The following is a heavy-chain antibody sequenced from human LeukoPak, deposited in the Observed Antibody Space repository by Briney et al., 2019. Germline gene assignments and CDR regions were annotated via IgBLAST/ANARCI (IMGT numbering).Heavy chain of an antibody. CDR2: INPNGGST. CDR3: ARDLIVGATFDF. Sequence: GASVKVSCKASGYTFTTFYIHWVRQVPGQGLEWMGMINPNGGSTTYSQKFQDRVSMTRDTSTSTVYVELSSLRSEDTAVYYCARDLIVGATFDFWGQGTLVTVSS. D-gene: IGHD1-26*01. CDR1: GYTFTTFY. J-gene: IGHJ4*02. V-gene: IGHV1-46*01.